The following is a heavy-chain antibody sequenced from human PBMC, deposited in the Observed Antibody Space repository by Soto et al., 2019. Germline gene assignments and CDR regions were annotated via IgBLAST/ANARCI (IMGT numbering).Heavy chain of an antibody. V-gene: IGHV1-8*01. CDR1: GNTFTSYD. CDR3: ARGRASGSYYLLDY. Sequence: QVQLVQSGAEVKKPGASVKVSCKASGNTFTSYDINWVRQATGHGLEWMGWINPNSGNIGYAQKFQGRVTMTRDTAIRTAYMEVSRPRSDDTAVYYCARGRASGSYYLLDYWGQGTLVTVSS. J-gene: IGHJ4*02. CDR2: INPNSGNI. D-gene: IGHD3-10*01.